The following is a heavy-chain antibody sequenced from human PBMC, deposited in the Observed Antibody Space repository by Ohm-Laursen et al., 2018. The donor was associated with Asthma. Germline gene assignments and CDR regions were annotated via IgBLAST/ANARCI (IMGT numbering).Heavy chain of an antibody. Sequence: ASVKVSCKSSGYTFSSYGISWVRQAPGQGLEWMGWISAYNGNTNYAQKLQGRVTMTTDTSTSTAYMELRSLRSDDTAVYYCARDRDKYYYDSSGLYSPFDYWGQGTLVTVSS. CDR3: ARDRDKYYYDSSGLYSPFDY. D-gene: IGHD3-22*01. J-gene: IGHJ4*02. V-gene: IGHV1-18*01. CDR2: ISAYNGNT. CDR1: GYTFSSYG.